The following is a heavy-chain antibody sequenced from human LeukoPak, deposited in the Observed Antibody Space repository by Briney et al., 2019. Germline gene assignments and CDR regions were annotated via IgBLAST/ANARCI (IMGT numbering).Heavy chain of an antibody. J-gene: IGHJ4*02. V-gene: IGHV4-61*02. CDR2: IYTSGST. CDR1: GGSISSGSYY. Sequence: SSETLSLTCTVSGGSISSGSYYWSWIRQPAGNGLEWIGRIYTSGSTNYNPSLKSRVTISVDTSKNQFSLKLSSVTAADTALYYCARGVSSSWYGKYDYWGQGTLVTVSS. CDR3: ARGVSSSWYGKYDY. D-gene: IGHD6-13*01.